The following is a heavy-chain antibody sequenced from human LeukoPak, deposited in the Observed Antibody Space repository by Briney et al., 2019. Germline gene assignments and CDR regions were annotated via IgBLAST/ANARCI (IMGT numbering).Heavy chain of an antibody. CDR3: ARDRVVYDFWSGYYTTAGGYFDY. CDR1: GFTFSSYW. D-gene: IGHD3-3*01. Sequence: GGSLRLSCAASGFTFSSYWVSWVRQAPGKGLEWVANIKQDGSEKYYVDSVKGRFTISRDNAKNSLYLQMNSLRAEDTAVYYCARDRVVYDFWSGYYTTAGGYFDYWGQGTLVTVSS. CDR2: IKQDGSEK. V-gene: IGHV3-7*01. J-gene: IGHJ4*02.